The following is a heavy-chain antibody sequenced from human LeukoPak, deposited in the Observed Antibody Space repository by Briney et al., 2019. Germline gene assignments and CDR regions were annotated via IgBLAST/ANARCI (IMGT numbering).Heavy chain of an antibody. CDR2: IYYSGST. J-gene: IGHJ4*02. D-gene: IGHD5-18*01. CDR3: AREDTPMVTPFDY. Sequence: SETLSLTCTVSGGSISGYYWSWVRQPPGKGLEWIGYIYYSGSTKYNPSLKSRVIISVDTSKNQFSLRLTSVTVADTAVYYCAREDTPMVTPFDYWGQGTLVTVSS. V-gene: IGHV4-59*12. CDR1: GGSISGYY.